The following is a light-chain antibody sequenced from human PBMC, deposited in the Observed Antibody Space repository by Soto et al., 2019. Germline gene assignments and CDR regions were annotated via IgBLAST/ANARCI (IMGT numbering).Light chain of an antibody. Sequence: DIQMTQSPSTLSASVGDRVTITCRASQSISSWLAWYQQKPGKAPKFLIYDASNLESGVPSRFSGSGSGTEFTLTISSLQPDDFATYYCQQYNSYPAFGQGTKVDIK. CDR3: QQYNSYPA. J-gene: IGKJ1*01. CDR2: DAS. CDR1: QSISSW. V-gene: IGKV1-5*01.